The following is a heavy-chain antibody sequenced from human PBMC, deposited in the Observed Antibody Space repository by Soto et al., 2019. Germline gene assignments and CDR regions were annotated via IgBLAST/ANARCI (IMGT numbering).Heavy chain of an antibody. D-gene: IGHD3-10*01. Sequence: GGSLRLSCAASGFTFSSYAMSWVRQAPGKGLEWVSAISGSGGSTYYADSVKGRFTISRDNSKNTLYLQMNSLRAEDTAVYYCAKVGGFLLWFGELLFSHDQAEPYYFDYWGQGTLVTVSS. J-gene: IGHJ4*02. CDR3: AKVGGFLLWFGELLFSHDQAEPYYFDY. CDR2: ISGSGGST. V-gene: IGHV3-23*01. CDR1: GFTFSSYA.